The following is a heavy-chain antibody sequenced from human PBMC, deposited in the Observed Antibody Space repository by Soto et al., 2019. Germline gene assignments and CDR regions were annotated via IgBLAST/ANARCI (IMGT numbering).Heavy chain of an antibody. Sequence: GGSLRLSCVASGFSVNTFDLHWVRQAPGKGLDWMAVMWFDGSKKFHADSVKGRFTISRDNSKNTLYLQMNSLRAEDTAVYYCAKNKRFYPHGMDVWGQGTTVTVSS. D-gene: IGHD3-3*01. J-gene: IGHJ6*02. V-gene: IGHV3-33*06. CDR1: GFSVNTFD. CDR2: MWFDGSKK. CDR3: AKNKRFYPHGMDV.